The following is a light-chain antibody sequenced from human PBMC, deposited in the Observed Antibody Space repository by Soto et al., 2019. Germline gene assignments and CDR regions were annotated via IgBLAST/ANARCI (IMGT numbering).Light chain of an antibody. CDR2: DVS. Sequence: QSALTQPRSVSGSPGQSVTISCTGTSSDVGKYNYVSWYQQHPGKAPKLIIYDVSRRPSGVHDRFSGSKSGNTASLTISGLRADDEADYYCCSYAGSFTYVFGTGTKVTV. J-gene: IGLJ1*01. CDR1: SSDVGKYNY. V-gene: IGLV2-11*01. CDR3: CSYAGSFTYV.